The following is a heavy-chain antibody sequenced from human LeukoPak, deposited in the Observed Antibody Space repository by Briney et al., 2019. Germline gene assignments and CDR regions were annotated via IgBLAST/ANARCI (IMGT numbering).Heavy chain of an antibody. D-gene: IGHD2-15*01. J-gene: IGHJ5*02. CDR1: GFTFSSYW. Sequence: GGSLRLSCAASGFTFSSYWMSWVRQAAGKGLEWVANIKYDGSEKYYVASVKGRFSISRDNAKNSLYLQMNSLRTEDTAVYYCVMVVASTTNWFDPWGQGTLVTVSS. CDR2: IKYDGSEK. CDR3: VMVVASTTNWFDP. V-gene: IGHV3-7*05.